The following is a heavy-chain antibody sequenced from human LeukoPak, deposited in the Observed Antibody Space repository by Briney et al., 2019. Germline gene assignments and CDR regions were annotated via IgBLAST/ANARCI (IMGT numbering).Heavy chain of an antibody. D-gene: IGHD4-23*01. CDR3: ASADYGGNSFDY. V-gene: IGHV4-4*02. Sequence: PSGTLSLTCAVSGGSISSSNWWCWVRQPPGKGLEWIGEIYHSGSTNYNPSLKSRVTISVDKSKNQFSLKLSSVTAADTAVYYCASADYGGNSFDYWGQGTLVTVSS. CDR2: IYHSGST. CDR1: GGSISSSNW. J-gene: IGHJ4*02.